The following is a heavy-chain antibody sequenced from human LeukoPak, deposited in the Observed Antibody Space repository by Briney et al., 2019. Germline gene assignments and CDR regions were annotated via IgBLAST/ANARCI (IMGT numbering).Heavy chain of an antibody. Sequence: GGSLRLSCAASGFTFSSYWMHWVRQAPGKGLEWVAVISYDGSNKYYADSVKGRFTISRDNSKNTLYLQMNSLRAEDTAVYYCAKGWYVDYWGQGTLVTVSS. J-gene: IGHJ4*02. CDR3: AKGWYVDY. D-gene: IGHD2-15*01. CDR1: GFTFSSYW. CDR2: ISYDGSNK. V-gene: IGHV3-30*18.